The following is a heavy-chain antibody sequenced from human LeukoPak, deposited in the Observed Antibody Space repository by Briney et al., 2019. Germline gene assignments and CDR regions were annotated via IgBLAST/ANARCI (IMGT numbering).Heavy chain of an antibody. CDR1: GYTFTSYG. V-gene: IGHV1-18*01. Sequence: GASVKVSCKASGYTFTSYGISWVRQAPGQGLEWMGWISAYNGNTNYAQKLQGRVTMTTDTSTSTAYMELRSLRSDDTAVYYCARVKAVAGISYFDYWGQGTLVTVSS. CDR2: ISAYNGNT. D-gene: IGHD6-19*01. J-gene: IGHJ4*02. CDR3: ARVKAVAGISYFDY.